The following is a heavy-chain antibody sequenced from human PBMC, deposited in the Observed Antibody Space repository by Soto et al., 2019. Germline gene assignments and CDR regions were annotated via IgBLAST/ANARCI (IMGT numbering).Heavy chain of an antibody. CDR1: GGSISSSSYY. CDR3: ARDLVGDSETDHAFDI. D-gene: IGHD3-22*01. CDR2: IYYSGST. J-gene: IGHJ3*02. Sequence: SETLSLTCTVSGGSISSSSYYWGWIRQPPGKGLEWIGSIYYSGSTYYNPSLKSRVTISVDTSKNQFSLKLSSVTAADTAVYYCARDLVGDSETDHAFDIWGQGTMVTVS. V-gene: IGHV4-39*02.